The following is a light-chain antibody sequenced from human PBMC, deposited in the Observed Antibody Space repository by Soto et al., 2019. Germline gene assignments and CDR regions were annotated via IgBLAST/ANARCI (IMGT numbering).Light chain of an antibody. Sequence: VMTQSPLSLPVTPGEPASISCRSSQSLLHDNGYNYLGWYLQKPGQSPQLLIYLGSYRASGVPDRFSGSGSGTDFTLKISRVEAEDVGVYYCMQALQNLITFGQGTRLEIK. J-gene: IGKJ5*01. V-gene: IGKV2-28*01. CDR2: LGS. CDR3: MQALQNLIT. CDR1: QSLLHDNGYNY.